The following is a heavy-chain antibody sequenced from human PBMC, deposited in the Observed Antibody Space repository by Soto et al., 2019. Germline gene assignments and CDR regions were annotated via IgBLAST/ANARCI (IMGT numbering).Heavy chain of an antibody. J-gene: IGHJ5*02. V-gene: IGHV1-18*01. CDR1: GYTFINYD. CDR2: VSPSNGKT. Sequence: QVQLVQSGAEVKKPGASVKVSCKASGYTFINYDISWVRQAPGQGREWMGWVSPSNGKTNYAEKFQGRLTLTTDTFTNTVEMELRSLRPDDTALYYCTRDRNWVDPWGQGTLVTVS. CDR3: TRDRNWVDP.